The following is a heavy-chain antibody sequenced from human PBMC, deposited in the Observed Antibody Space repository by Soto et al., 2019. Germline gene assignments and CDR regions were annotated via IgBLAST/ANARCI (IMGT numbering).Heavy chain of an antibody. V-gene: IGHV1-18*01. CDR2: ISAYNGNT. D-gene: IGHD3-22*01. CDR1: GYTFTSYG. CDR3: ARVTYYYDSSGYYSRPSDFDY. Sequence: ASVKVSCKASGYTFTSYGISWVRQAPGQGLEWMGWISAYNGNTNYAQKLQGRVTMTTDTSTSTAYMELRSLRSDGTAVYYCARVTYYYDSSGYYSRPSDFDYWGQGTLVTVSS. J-gene: IGHJ4*02.